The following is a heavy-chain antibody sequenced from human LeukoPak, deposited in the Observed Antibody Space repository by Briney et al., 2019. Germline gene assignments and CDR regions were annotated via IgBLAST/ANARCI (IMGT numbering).Heavy chain of an antibody. D-gene: IGHD3-10*01. CDR1: GYTFTSYY. J-gene: IGHJ4*02. Sequence: ASVKVSCKASGYTFTSYYMHWVRQAPGQGLEWMGIINPSGGSTSYAQKFQGRVTMTRDTSTSTVYMELSSLRSEDTAVYYCARVTKNYYGSGSYPTPIDCWGQGTLVTVSS. CDR3: ARVTKNYYGSGSYPTPIDC. CDR2: INPSGGST. V-gene: IGHV1-46*01.